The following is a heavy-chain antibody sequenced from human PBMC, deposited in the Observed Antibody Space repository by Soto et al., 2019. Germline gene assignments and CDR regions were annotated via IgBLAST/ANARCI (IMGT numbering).Heavy chain of an antibody. D-gene: IGHD3-10*01. Sequence: KASETLSLTGTVSGGSISSGDYSWSGIRQPPGKGLEWIGYIYYSGSTYYNPSLKSRVTISVDTSKNQFSLKLSSVTAADTAVYYCARDEGYYGSGSYLGPTLYNWFDPWGQGTLVTVSS. CDR1: GGSISSGDYS. J-gene: IGHJ5*02. CDR2: IYYSGST. V-gene: IGHV4-30-4*01. CDR3: ARDEGYYGSGSYLGPTLYNWFDP.